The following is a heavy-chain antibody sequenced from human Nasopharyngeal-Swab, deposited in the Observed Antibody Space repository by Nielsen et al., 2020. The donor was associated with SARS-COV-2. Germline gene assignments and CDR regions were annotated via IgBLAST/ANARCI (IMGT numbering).Heavy chain of an antibody. D-gene: IGHD6-19*01. J-gene: IGHJ6*02. Sequence: VRQMPGKGLEWMGIIYPGDSDTRYSPSFQGQVTISADKSISTAYLQWSSLKASDTAMYYCARAVAGTYYYYGMDVWGQGTMVTVSS. CDR2: IYPGDSDT. V-gene: IGHV5-51*01. CDR3: ARAVAGTYYYYGMDV.